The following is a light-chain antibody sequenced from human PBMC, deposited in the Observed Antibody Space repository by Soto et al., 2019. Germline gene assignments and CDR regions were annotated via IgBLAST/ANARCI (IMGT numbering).Light chain of an antibody. Sequence: SYELTQPPSVSVSPGQTASITCSGDKLGDKYACWYQQKPGQSPVLVIYQDSKRPSGIPGRFSGSNSGNTATLTIGGTHAMDEADYYCQWWDSSTALVFGTGTKLTVL. CDR1: KLGDKY. CDR3: QWWDSSTALV. CDR2: QDS. V-gene: IGLV3-1*01. J-gene: IGLJ1*01.